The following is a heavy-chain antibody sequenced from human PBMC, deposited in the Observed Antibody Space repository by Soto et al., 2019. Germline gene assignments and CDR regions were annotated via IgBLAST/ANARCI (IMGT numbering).Heavy chain of an antibody. CDR3: ARDKGGGYCTGGTCSHYYYGMDV. CDR2: ISYVGTNK. CDR1: GFTFSTYA. V-gene: IGHV3-30-3*01. J-gene: IGHJ6*02. D-gene: IGHD2-8*02. Sequence: QVQLVESGGGVVQPGRSLRLSCAASGFTFSTYAMHWVRQAPGKGLEWVAVISYVGTNKYYADSVKGGFTISRDNSENTLSVQMNSLRVEDTAVYYCARDKGGGYCTGGTCSHYYYGMDVWGQGTTVIVAS.